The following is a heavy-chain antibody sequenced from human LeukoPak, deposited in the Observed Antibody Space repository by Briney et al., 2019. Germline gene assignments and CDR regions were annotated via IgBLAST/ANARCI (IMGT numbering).Heavy chain of an antibody. J-gene: IGHJ3*02. CDR3: ARGNRPYGEHEAFDI. D-gene: IGHD3-10*01. CDR2: IDHSGST. CDR1: DESFGGYY. Sequence: SETLSLTCAVYDESFGGYYCSWIRQPPRKGLEWIGEIDHSGSTNYNPSLQSRVTISVDTSKNQFSLKVSSVSAADTAVYYCARGNRPYGEHEAFDIWGHGTIVTVSP. V-gene: IGHV4-34*01.